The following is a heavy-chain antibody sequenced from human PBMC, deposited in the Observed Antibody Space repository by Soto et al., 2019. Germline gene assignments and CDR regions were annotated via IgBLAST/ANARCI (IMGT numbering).Heavy chain of an antibody. D-gene: IGHD3-10*01. CDR3: ARGGGAGTYSSYYMDV. CDR2: ISSNGGST. Sequence: GGSLRLSCAASGFTFSSYAMHWVRQAPGKGLEYVSAISSNGGSTYYANSVKGRFTIARDNSKNTLYLQMGSLRAEDMAVYYCARGGGAGTYSSYYMDVWGKGPTVTVPS. J-gene: IGHJ6*03. V-gene: IGHV3-64*01. CDR1: GFTFSSYA.